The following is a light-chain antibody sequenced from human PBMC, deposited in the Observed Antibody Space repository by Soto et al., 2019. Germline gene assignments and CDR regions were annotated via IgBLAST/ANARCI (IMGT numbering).Light chain of an antibody. CDR2: DDN. V-gene: IGLV1-51*01. CDR3: GSWDSSLSAYV. CDR1: SSNIGGNS. Sequence: SVLTRPPSVSAAPGQKVTISCSGSSSNIGGNSVSWYQQLPGTAPKLLIYDDNKRPSGIPDRFSGSKSGTSATLGITGFQTGDEADYDCGSWDSSLSAYVFGTGTKVTVL. J-gene: IGLJ1*01.